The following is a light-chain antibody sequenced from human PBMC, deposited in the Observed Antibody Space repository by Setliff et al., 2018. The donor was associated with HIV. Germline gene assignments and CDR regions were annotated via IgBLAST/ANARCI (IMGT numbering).Light chain of an antibody. J-gene: IGLJ1*01. CDR2: SNN. V-gene: IGLV1-44*01. CDR1: SSNIRTNA. Sequence: QSVLTQPPSTSGTPGQRVTISCSGSSSNIRTNAVNWYQQLSGTAPKLLIYSNNQRPSGVPDRFSGSKSGTSASLAISGLQSEDKADYYCASWDDSVSGQVFGTGTKVTVL. CDR3: ASWDDSVSGQV.